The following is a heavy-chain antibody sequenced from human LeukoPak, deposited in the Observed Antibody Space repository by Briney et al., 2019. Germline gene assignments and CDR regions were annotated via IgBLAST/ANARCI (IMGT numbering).Heavy chain of an antibody. V-gene: IGHV5-51*01. CDR2: IYPGDSET. CDR1: GYSFTSHW. CDR3: ARRYCSGGSCNGDY. Sequence: GESLKISCKGSGYSFTSHWIGWVRQRPGKGLEWMGIIYPGDSETTYSPSFQGQVTISADKSISTAYLQWSSLKASDTAMYYCARRYCSGGSCNGDYWGQGTLVTVSS. D-gene: IGHD2-15*01. J-gene: IGHJ4*02.